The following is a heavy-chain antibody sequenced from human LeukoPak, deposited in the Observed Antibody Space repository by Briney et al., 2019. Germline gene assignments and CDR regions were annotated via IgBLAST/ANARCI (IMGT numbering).Heavy chain of an antibody. CDR1: GGSISSYY. Sequence: SETLSLTCTVSGGSISSYYWSWIRQPPGKGLEWIGYIYYSGSTNYNPSLKSRVTISVDTSKNQFSLKLSSVTAADTAVYYCARASGIVATIPPYYYYMDVWGKGTTVTVSS. D-gene: IGHD5-12*01. J-gene: IGHJ6*03. CDR2: IYYSGST. V-gene: IGHV4-59*01. CDR3: ARASGIVATIPPYYYYMDV.